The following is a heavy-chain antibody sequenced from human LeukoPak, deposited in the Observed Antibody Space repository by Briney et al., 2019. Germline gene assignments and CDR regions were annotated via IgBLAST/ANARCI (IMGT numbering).Heavy chain of an antibody. CDR1: GFTFSSYS. J-gene: IGHJ5*02. V-gene: IGHV3-48*04. CDR3: ARDWNKRPVPNRGNWFDP. D-gene: IGHD1/OR15-1a*01. Sequence: GGSLRLSCAASGFTFSSYSMNWVRQAPGKGLEWVSYISSSSSTIYYADSVKGRFTISRDNAKNSLNLQMNSLRAEDTAVYYCARDWNKRPVPNRGNWFDPWGQGTLVTVSS. CDR2: ISSSSSTI.